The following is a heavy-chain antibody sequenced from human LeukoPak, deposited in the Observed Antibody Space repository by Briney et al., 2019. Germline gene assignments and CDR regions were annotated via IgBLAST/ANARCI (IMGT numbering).Heavy chain of an antibody. CDR3: ARAQYYYDSSGYYPYYFDY. D-gene: IGHD3-22*01. V-gene: IGHV4-31*03. CDR1: GGSISSGGYY. CDR2: IYYSGST. Sequence: SQTLSLTCTVSGGSISSGGYYWSWIRQHPGKGLEWIGYIYYSGSTYYNPSLKSRVTISGDTSKNQFSLKLSSVTAAGTAVYYCARAQYYYDSSGYYPYYFDYWGQGTLVTVSS. J-gene: IGHJ4*02.